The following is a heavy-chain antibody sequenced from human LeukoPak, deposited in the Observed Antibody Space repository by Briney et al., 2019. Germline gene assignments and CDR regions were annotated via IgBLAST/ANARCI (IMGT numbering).Heavy chain of an antibody. J-gene: IGHJ6*03. CDR1: GFTFSSYG. D-gene: IGHD6-6*01. CDR2: IRYDGSNK. V-gene: IGHV3-30*02. CDR3: AKDTGEYSSSHDYYYYYMDV. Sequence: GGSLRLPCAASGFTFSSYGMHWVRQAPGKGLEWVAFIRYDGSNKYYADSVKGRFTISRDNSKNTLYLQMNSLRAEDTAVYYCAKDTGEYSSSHDYYYYYMDVWGKGTTVTVSS.